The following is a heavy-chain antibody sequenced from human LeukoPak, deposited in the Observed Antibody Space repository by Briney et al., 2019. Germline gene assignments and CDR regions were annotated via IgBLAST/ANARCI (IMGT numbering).Heavy chain of an antibody. CDR2: ISSSGSTI. Sequence: PGGSLRLSCAASGFTFSDYYMSWIRQAPGKGLEWVSYISSSGSTIYYADSVKGRFTISRDNAKNSLYLQMNSLRAEDTAVYYCARVWSGYYAQRLRYFDWLLSGYFDYWGQGTLVTVSS. J-gene: IGHJ4*02. V-gene: IGHV3-11*04. D-gene: IGHD3-9*01. CDR3: ARVWSGYYAQRLRYFDWLLSGYFDY. CDR1: GFTFSDYY.